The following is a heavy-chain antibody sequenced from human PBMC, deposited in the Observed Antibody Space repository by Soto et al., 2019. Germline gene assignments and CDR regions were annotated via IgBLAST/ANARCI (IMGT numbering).Heavy chain of an antibody. D-gene: IGHD1-1*01. V-gene: IGHV3-74*01. CDR3: ARGGLEPFDY. CDR1: GFNLGSYW. J-gene: IGHJ4*02. CDR2: INDYGTTI. Sequence: SLRLSCAASGFNLGSYWMHWVRQAPGKGLVWVSRINDYGTTINYAESVEGRFTISRDDAKSEVYLQMNNLRAEDTAVYYCARGGLEPFDYWGQGALVTVSS.